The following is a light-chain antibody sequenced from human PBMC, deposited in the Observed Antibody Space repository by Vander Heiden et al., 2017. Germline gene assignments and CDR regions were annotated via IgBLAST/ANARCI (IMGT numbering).Light chain of an antibody. V-gene: IGLV3-25*03. Sequence: SELTQPPSVSVSPGQTARITCTGDIFAKHYAYCYQQKPGPPPVTVVYRDTGRPSGIPERLSGSTSGTKVTLTINGVQAEDEAVYYCETADSGVAHWLFAGGTRLTVL. CDR2: RDT. J-gene: IGLJ3*02. CDR3: ETADSGVAHWL. CDR1: IFAKHY.